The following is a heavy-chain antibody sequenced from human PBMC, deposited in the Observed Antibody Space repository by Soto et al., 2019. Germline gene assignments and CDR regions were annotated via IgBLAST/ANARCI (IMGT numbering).Heavy chain of an antibody. Sequence: QVQLQESGPGLVKPSQTLSLTCTVSGGSISSGGYYWSWIRQHPGKGLEWIGYIFYSGSIYYNPSLKSRVTISVDTSKNQFSLKLSSVTAADTAVYYCARVGRYDNSGYSSFDYWGQGTLVTVSS. CDR3: ARVGRYDNSGYSSFDY. J-gene: IGHJ4*02. V-gene: IGHV4-31*03. CDR2: IFYSGSI. D-gene: IGHD3-22*01. CDR1: GGSISSGGYY.